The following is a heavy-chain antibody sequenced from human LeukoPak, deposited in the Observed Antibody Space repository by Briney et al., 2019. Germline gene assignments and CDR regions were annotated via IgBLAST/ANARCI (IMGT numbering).Heavy chain of an antibody. D-gene: IGHD2-15*01. CDR1: GFTFSDYA. Sequence: GGSLRLSCAASGFTFSDYAMSWVRQALGKGLKWVSVISGSGGSTYNVDPVKGRFTVSRDNPKNTLYLQMNSLRSEDTAVYFCAKRGVVIRAVLVVGFHKEAYYFDSWGQGALVTVSS. CDR2: ISGSGGST. V-gene: IGHV3-23*01. J-gene: IGHJ4*02. CDR3: AKRGVVIRAVLVVGFHKEAYYFDS.